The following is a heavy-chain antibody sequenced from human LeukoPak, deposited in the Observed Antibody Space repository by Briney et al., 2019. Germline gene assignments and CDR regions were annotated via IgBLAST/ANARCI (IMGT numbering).Heavy chain of an antibody. J-gene: IGHJ1*01. Sequence: GGSLRLSCAASGFTFRSHEMNWVRQAPGKGLEWVSYISGSGSTIYYADSVKGRFTISRDNAKNTLYLDMNSLRAEDTAVFYCATDQDHGYFRQWGQGTLVTVSS. CDR3: ATDQDHGYFRQ. V-gene: IGHV3-48*03. CDR2: ISGSGSTI. D-gene: IGHD4-17*01. CDR1: GFTFRSHE.